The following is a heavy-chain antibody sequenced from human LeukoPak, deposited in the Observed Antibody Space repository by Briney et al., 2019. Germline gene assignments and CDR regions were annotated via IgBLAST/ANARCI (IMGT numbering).Heavy chain of an antibody. Sequence: GVSLRLSCAASGFTFSSYEMNWVRQAPGKGLEWVTYISSSCSTIYYADSVKGRFTISRGNPKNSLYLQMNSLRAEDTAVYYCARVDSYSGSYPPSWGQGTLVTVSS. D-gene: IGHD1-26*01. CDR2: ISSSCSTI. CDR1: GFTFSSYE. V-gene: IGHV3-48*03. J-gene: IGHJ5*02. CDR3: ARVDSYSGSYPPS.